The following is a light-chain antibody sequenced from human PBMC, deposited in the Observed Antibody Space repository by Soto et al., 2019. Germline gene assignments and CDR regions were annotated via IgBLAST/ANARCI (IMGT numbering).Light chain of an antibody. V-gene: IGKV3-11*01. CDR1: QSISTY. CDR2: DAS. J-gene: IGKJ5*01. Sequence: EIVLTQSPATLSLSPGERATLACRASQSISTYLAWYQQKPGQAPRLLIYDASNRATGIPARFSGSGSGTDFTLTISSLEPDDFAVYYCQQRSDWPITFGQGTRLE. CDR3: QQRSDWPIT.